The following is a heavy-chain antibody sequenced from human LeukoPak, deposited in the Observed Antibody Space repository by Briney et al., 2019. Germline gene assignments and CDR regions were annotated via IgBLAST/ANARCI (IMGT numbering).Heavy chain of an antibody. J-gene: IGHJ4*02. CDR3: ARSKSYSSGWTDFDC. CDR2: IGTAGNT. CDR1: GFTLTNYE. Sequence: GSLRLSCAASGFTLTNYEVNWVRQPTRKGLEWVSVIGTAGNTYYTDSVKGRFTISRENAKNSLYLQMDNLRAEDTAVYYCARSKSYSSGWTDFDCWGQGTLVTVSS. D-gene: IGHD6-19*01. V-gene: IGHV3-13*01.